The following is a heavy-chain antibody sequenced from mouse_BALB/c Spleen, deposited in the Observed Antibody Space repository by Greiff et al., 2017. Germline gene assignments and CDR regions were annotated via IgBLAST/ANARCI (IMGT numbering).Heavy chain of an antibody. Sequence: VQLVESGPGLVAPSQSLSITCTVSGFSLTSYGVHWVRQPPGKGLEWLGVIWAGGSTNYNSALMSRLSISKDNSKSQVFLKMNSLQTDDTAMYYCARVIYYGNYDYAMDYWGQGTSVTVSS. CDR2: IWAGGST. CDR3: ARVIYYGNYDYAMDY. J-gene: IGHJ4*01. CDR1: GFSLTSYG. D-gene: IGHD2-1*01. V-gene: IGHV2-9*02.